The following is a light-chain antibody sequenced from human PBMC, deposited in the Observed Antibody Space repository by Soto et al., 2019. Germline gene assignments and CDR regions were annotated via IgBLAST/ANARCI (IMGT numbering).Light chain of an antibody. CDR3: QQRHSYPIT. Sequence: GERCTMRFRASQVISTSLAWYQVKPGKAPKLLIYAASTLESGVPSRFSATVSGTEFSLTISSLQPEDFATYYCQQRHSYPITFGQGTRLEIK. V-gene: IGKV1-9*01. CDR2: AAS. CDR1: QVISTS. J-gene: IGKJ5*01.